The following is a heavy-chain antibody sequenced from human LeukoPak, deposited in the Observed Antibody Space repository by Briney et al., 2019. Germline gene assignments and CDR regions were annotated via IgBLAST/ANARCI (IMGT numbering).Heavy chain of an antibody. CDR2: ISSGSSHI. J-gene: IGHJ4*02. CDR3: VRDFRTQLDGYSPPYHFDY. Sequence: KPGGSLRLSCAASGFILSTHSMSWVRQSPGKGLEWVSSISSGSSHIYYADSMKGRFTISRDNARNSLFLQMNSLRAEDTAVYYCVRDFRTQLDGYSPPYHFDYWGQGALVTVSS. D-gene: IGHD5-24*01. CDR1: GFILSTHS. V-gene: IGHV3-21*01.